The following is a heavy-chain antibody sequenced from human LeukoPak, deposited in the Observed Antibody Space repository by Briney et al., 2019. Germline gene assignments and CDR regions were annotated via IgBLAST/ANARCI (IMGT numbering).Heavy chain of an antibody. CDR1: GFTVSSNY. V-gene: IGHV3-66*02. D-gene: IGHD3-9*01. CDR2: VYSGGST. CDR3: ARALDPFDY. Sequence: PGGSLRLSCAAYGFTVSSNYMSWVRQAPGKGLEGDPVVYSGGSTYYADSVKGRFTISRDNSKNTPYLQMNSLRAEDTAVYYCARALDPFDYWGQGTLVTVSS. J-gene: IGHJ4*02.